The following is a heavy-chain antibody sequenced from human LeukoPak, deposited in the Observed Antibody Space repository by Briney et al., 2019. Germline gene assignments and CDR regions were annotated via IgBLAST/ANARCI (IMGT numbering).Heavy chain of an antibody. J-gene: IGHJ4*02. D-gene: IGHD5-18*01. CDR1: GFTFSSYA. CDR3: ARGVRGYSYGIDY. CDR2: ISYDGSNK. V-gene: IGHV3-30-3*01. Sequence: GGSLRLSCAASGFTFSSYAMHWVRQAPGKGLEWVAVISYDGSNKYYADSVKGRFTISRDNSKNTLYLQMNSLRAEDTAVYYCARGVRGYSYGIDYWGQGTLSPSPQ.